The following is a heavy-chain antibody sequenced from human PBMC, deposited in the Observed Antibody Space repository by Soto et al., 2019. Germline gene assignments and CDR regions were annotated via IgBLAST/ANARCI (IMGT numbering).Heavy chain of an antibody. V-gene: IGHV1-2*02. Sequence: QLHLVQSGAVVKKPGASVTVSCSASGYPVTAYYMHWVRQAPGRGLEWMGGINPATGAAKYTQTFQGRVTVTRDTSTGTVFMELSGLTSEDTAGFYCARGGGVGVAGSAAFDMWGQGTLVTVSS. CDR1: GYPVTAYY. D-gene: IGHD3-3*01. J-gene: IGHJ3*02. CDR3: ARGGGVGVAGSAAFDM. CDR2: INPATGAA.